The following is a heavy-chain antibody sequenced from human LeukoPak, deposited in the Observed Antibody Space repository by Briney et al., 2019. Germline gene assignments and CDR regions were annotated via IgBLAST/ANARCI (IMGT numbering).Heavy chain of an antibody. J-gene: IGHJ5*02. CDR1: GFTFSSYS. V-gene: IGHV3-21*01. D-gene: IGHD6-13*01. Sequence: AGGSLRLSCAASGFTFSSYSMTWVRQAPGKGLEWVSSISSSSSYIYYADSVKGRFTISRDNAKNSLYLQMNSLRAEDTAVYYCARDLSRIRAAAGFDPWGQGTLVTVSS. CDR2: ISSSSSYI. CDR3: ARDLSRIRAAAGFDP.